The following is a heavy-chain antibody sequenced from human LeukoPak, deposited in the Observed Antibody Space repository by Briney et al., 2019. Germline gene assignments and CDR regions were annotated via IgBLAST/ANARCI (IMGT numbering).Heavy chain of an antibody. V-gene: IGHV3-74*01. CDR3: ARDQPYGGYLGGSGTPDDY. J-gene: IGHJ4*02. CDR1: GFTFSNYW. D-gene: IGHD5-12*01. Sequence: GGSLRLSCAASGFTFSNYWMHWVRQAPGKGLMWVSHIDDDGSTTTAYADSVKGRFTISRDNAKNTVYLQMNSLRAEDTAVYYCARDQPYGGYLGGSGTPDDYWGQGTLVTVSS. CDR2: IDDDGSTTT.